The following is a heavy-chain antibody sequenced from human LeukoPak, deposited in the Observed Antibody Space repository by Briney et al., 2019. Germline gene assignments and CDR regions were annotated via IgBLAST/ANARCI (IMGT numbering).Heavy chain of an antibody. CDR2: ISAYNGNT. J-gene: IGHJ4*02. V-gene: IGHV1-18*04. Sequence: ASVKVSCKASGYTFTSYGISWVRQAPGQGLEWMGWISAYNGNTNYAQKLQGRVTMTTDTATSTAYMELRSVRSDDTAVYYCARDGRFGELFGYWGQGTLVTVSS. D-gene: IGHD3-10*01. CDR1: GYTFTSYG. CDR3: ARDGRFGELFGY.